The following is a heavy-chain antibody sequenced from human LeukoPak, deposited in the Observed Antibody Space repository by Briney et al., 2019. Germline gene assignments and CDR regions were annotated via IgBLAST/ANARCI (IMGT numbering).Heavy chain of an antibody. CDR1: GFTFSSYS. J-gene: IGHJ6*03. V-gene: IGHV3-48*01. D-gene: IGHD3-22*01. CDR3: AKGPYDSSGYRYYYYYMDV. CDR2: ISSSSSTI. Sequence: GGSLRLSCAASGFTFSSYSMNWVRQAPGKGLEWVSYISSSSSTIYYADSVKGRFTISRDNSKNTLYLQMNSLRAEDTAVYYCAKGPYDSSGYRYYYYYMDVWGKGTTVTISS.